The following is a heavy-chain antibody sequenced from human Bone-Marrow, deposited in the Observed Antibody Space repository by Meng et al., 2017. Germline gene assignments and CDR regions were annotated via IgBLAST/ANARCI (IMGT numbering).Heavy chain of an antibody. V-gene: IGHV4-34*01. Sequence: GQIQQWGADLLKPSDPLSLPCAVYGGSFSGCYWGWIRQPPGKGLEWIGEINHSGSTNYNPSLKSRVTISVDTSKNQFSLKLSSVTAADTAVYYCARGYGIVGANLGLYYFDYWGQGTLVTVSS. CDR3: ARGYGIVGANLGLYYFDY. CDR1: GGSFSGCY. J-gene: IGHJ4*02. CDR2: INHSGST. D-gene: IGHD1-26*01.